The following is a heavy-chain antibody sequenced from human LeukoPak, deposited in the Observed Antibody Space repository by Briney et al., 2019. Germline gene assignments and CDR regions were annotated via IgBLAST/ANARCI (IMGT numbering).Heavy chain of an antibody. CDR2: IIPIFGTA. CDR3: ASGYVDTAMVIYGYFDY. J-gene: IGHJ4*02. Sequence: SVKVSCKASGYTFTSYGISWVRQAPGQGLEWMGGIIPIFGTANYAQKFQGRVTITADESTSTAYIELSSLRSEDTAVHYCASGYVDTAMVIYGYFDYWGQGTLVTVSS. D-gene: IGHD5-18*01. CDR1: GYTFTSYG. V-gene: IGHV1-69*13.